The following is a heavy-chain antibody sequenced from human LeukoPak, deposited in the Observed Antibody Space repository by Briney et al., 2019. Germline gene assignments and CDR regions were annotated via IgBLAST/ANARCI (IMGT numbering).Heavy chain of an antibody. J-gene: IGHJ5*02. CDR2: ITTTSSYI. Sequence: GGSLRLSCATSGFTFSNSDMTWVRQAPGKGLEWVASITTTSSYIYYADSVRGRFTISRDNAKNSLYLHMDSLRAEDTAVYYCARSGCPGGSCYLRYSWLDLWGRGTLVTVSS. D-gene: IGHD2-15*01. CDR3: ARSGCPGGSCYLRYSWLDL. V-gene: IGHV3-21*01. CDR1: GFTFSNSD.